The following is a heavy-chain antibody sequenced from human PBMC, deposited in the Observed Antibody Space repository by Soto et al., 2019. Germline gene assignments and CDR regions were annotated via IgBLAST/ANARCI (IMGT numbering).Heavy chain of an antibody. CDR1: GGSISSYY. Sequence: SETLSLTCTVSGGSISSYYWRWIRQPPGKGLEWIGYIYYSGTTNYNPSLKSRVTISVDTSKNQFSLKLSSVTAADTAVYYCARDVQYCSSTSCYRTGFDYWGQGTLVTVSS. CDR3: ARDVQYCSSTSCYRTGFDY. D-gene: IGHD2-2*01. J-gene: IGHJ4*02. V-gene: IGHV4-59*01. CDR2: IYYSGTT.